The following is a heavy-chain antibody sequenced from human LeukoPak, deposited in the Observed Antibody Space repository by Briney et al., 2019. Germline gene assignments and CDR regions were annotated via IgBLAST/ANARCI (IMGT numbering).Heavy chain of an antibody. Sequence: SETLSLTCIVSGDSISSSSYHWGWIRQPPGKGLEWIGGIYYSGDTYYNPSLKSRVTMYVDTSKNHFSLKLSSVTASDTAVYYCASIAAAGIDYWGQGTLVTVSS. CDR2: IYYSGDT. CDR1: GDSISSSSYH. J-gene: IGHJ4*02. CDR3: ASIAAAGIDY. D-gene: IGHD6-13*01. V-gene: IGHV4-39*02.